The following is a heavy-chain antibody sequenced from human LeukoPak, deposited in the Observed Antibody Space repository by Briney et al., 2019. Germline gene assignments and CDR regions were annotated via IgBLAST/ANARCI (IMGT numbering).Heavy chain of an antibody. CDR2: IRSKAYGGTT. V-gene: IGHV3-49*04. J-gene: IGHJ5*02. CDR1: GFTFGDYA. D-gene: IGHD6-13*01. Sequence: GGSLRLSCTASGFTFGDYAMSWVRQAPGKGLEWVGFIRSKAYGGTTEYAASVKGRFTISRDDSKSIAYLQMNSLKTEDTAVYYCTRASSSWTMINWFDPWGQGTLVTVSS. CDR3: TRASSSWTMINWFDP.